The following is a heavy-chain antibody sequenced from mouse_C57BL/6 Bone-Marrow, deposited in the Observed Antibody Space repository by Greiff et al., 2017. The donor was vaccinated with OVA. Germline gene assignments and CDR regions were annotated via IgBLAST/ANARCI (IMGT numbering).Heavy chain of an antibody. V-gene: IGHV1-64*01. J-gene: IGHJ2*01. D-gene: IGHD2-10*01. CDR2: IHPNSGST. CDR1: GYTFTSYW. CDR3: ARYPYYGNYVGFDY. Sequence: QVQLQQSGAELVKPGASVKLSCKASGYTFTSYWMHWVKQRPGQGLEWIGMIHPNSGSTNYNEKFKSKATLTVDKSSSTAYMQLSSLTSEDSAVYYCARYPYYGNYVGFDYWGQGTTLTVAS.